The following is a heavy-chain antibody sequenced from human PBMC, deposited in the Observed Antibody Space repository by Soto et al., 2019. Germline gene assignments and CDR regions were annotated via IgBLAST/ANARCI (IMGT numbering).Heavy chain of an antibody. Sequence: EVQLVESGGGLVQPGGSLRLSCAASGFTFNDYWMSWVRQAPGKGLEWVANMNPDGSAKSYVDSVKGRFTISRDNTKNSLYLHLNSLRADDTAVYYCAKGGSPYEECAYWGQGTLVTVSS. J-gene: IGHJ4*02. CDR1: GFTFNDYW. V-gene: IGHV3-7*05. CDR3: AKGGSPYEECAY. CDR2: MNPDGSAK. D-gene: IGHD2-15*01.